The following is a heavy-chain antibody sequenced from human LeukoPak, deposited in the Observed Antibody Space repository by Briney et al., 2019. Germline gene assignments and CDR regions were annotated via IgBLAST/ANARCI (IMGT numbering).Heavy chain of an antibody. CDR1: GGTFSSYA. CDR2: IIPILGIA. V-gene: IGHV1-69*04. Sequence: SVKVSCKASGGTFSSYAISWVRQAPGQGLEWMGRIIPILGIANYAQKFQGRVTITADKSTSTAYMELSSLRSEDTAVYYCARDEVVPAIWFDPWGQGTLVTVS. D-gene: IGHD2-2*01. CDR3: ARDEVVPAIWFDP. J-gene: IGHJ5*02.